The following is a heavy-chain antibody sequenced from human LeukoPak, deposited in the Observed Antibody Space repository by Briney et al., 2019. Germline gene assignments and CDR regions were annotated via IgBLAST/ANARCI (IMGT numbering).Heavy chain of an antibody. Sequence: GGSLRLSCAASGFAFRSYGMTWVRQVPGKGLEWVSGISESGGGTFYADSVKGRFTISRDNAKNSLYLQMNSLRAEDTAVYYCARVQPHYYDSSGYPPDYWGQGTLVTVSS. CDR3: ARVQPHYYDSSGYPPDY. D-gene: IGHD3-22*01. CDR2: ISESGGGT. J-gene: IGHJ4*02. V-gene: IGHV3-23*01. CDR1: GFAFRSYG.